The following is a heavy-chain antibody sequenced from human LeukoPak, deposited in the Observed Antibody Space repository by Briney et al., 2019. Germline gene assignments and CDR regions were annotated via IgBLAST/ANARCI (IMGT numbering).Heavy chain of an antibody. Sequence: SETLSLTCTVSGGSISSYYWSWIRQPPGKGLEWIGYIYYTGSTNYNPSLKSRLTISVDTSKNQSSLKLSSVTAADTAVYYCARQGTSNVPHYFDYWGQGALVTVSS. CDR2: IYYTGST. V-gene: IGHV4-59*08. J-gene: IGHJ4*02. D-gene: IGHD1/OR15-1a*01. CDR3: ARQGTSNVPHYFDY. CDR1: GGSISSYY.